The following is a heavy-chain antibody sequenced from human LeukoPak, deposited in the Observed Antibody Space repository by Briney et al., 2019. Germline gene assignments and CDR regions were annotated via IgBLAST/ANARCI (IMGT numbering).Heavy chain of an antibody. CDR2: IYPGDSDT. Sequence: GESLKISCKGSGYSFTSQWIGWVREMPGKGVEWMGIIYPGDSDTRYSPSFQGQVTISADKSISTAYLQWSSLKASDTAMYYCARGFGVPAALGYFDYWGQGTLVTVSS. J-gene: IGHJ4*02. CDR3: ARGFGVPAALGYFDY. CDR1: GYSFTSQW. V-gene: IGHV5-51*01. D-gene: IGHD2-2*01.